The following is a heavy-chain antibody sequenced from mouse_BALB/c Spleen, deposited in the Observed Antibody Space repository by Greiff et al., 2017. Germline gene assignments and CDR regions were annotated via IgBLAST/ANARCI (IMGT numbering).Heavy chain of an antibody. CDR2: INPSTGYT. V-gene: IGHV1-7*01. CDR3: ARGGGYFDV. Sequence: VQLQQSGAELAKPGASVKMSCKASVYTFTSYWMHWVKQRPGQGLEWIGYINPSTGYTEYNQKFKDKATLTADKSSSTAYMQLSSLTSGDSAVYYGARGGGYFDVWGAGTTVTVPS. CDR1: VYTFTSYW. J-gene: IGHJ1*01.